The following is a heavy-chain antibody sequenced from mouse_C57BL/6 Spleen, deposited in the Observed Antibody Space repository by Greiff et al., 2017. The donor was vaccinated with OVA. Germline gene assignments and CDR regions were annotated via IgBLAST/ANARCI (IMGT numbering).Heavy chain of an antibody. V-gene: IGHV1-76*01. CDR1: GYTFTDYY. CDR2: IYPGSGNT. J-gene: IGHJ2*01. CDR3: ARGRDYAFDY. Sequence: QVQLQQSGAELVRPGASVKLSCKASGYTFTDYYINWVKQRPGQGLEWIARIYPGSGNTYYNEKFKGKATLTAEKSSITAYMQLSSLTSEDSAVYFCARGRDYAFDYWGQGTTLTVSS. D-gene: IGHD2-4*01.